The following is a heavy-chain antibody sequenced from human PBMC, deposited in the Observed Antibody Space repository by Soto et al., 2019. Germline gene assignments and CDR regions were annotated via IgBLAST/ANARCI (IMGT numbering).Heavy chain of an antibody. Sequence: GGSLRLSCAASGFSLSGYWMKWVRQAPGRGLEWVAIIKQDGSERYYVDSVKGRFTISRDNAKNSLYLQMSSLRVEDTALYYCARSSGWLHDYWGQGTLVTVS. V-gene: IGHV3-7*01. CDR1: GFSLSGYW. CDR3: ARSSGWLHDY. J-gene: IGHJ4*02. CDR2: IKQDGSER. D-gene: IGHD6-19*01.